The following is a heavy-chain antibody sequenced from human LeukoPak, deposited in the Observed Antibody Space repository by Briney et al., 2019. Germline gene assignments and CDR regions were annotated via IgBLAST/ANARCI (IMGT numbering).Heavy chain of an antibody. CDR2: IGSSSSFI. CDR1: GFTFSRYS. V-gene: IGHV3-21*01. J-gene: IGHJ4*02. Sequence: GGSLRLSCAASGFTFSRYSMNWVRQAPGKGLEWVSSIGSSSSFIYYADSVKGRFTISRDNAKNSLYLQMNSLRAEDTAVYYCARDPPLGSCSTISCPHLDYWGQGTLVTVSS. D-gene: IGHD2-2*01. CDR3: ARDPPLGSCSTISCPHLDY.